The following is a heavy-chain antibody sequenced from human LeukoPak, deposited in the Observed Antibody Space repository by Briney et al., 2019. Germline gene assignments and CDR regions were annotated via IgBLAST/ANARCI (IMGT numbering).Heavy chain of an antibody. Sequence: GGSLRLSCATSTFTFSSYTMTWVRQAPGKGLEWVSSISPSGNSKYHADSVKGRFTISRDNAENSLYMQMNSLRAEDTGVYYCVRDFLGESGAGGYWGQGTLVTVSS. CDR2: ISPSGNSK. CDR1: TFTFSSYT. J-gene: IGHJ4*02. V-gene: IGHV3-21*01. D-gene: IGHD3-10*01. CDR3: VRDFLGESGAGGY.